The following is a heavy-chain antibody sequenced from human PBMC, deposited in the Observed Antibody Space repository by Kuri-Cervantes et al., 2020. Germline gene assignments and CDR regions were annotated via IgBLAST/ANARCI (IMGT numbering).Heavy chain of an antibody. D-gene: IGHD3-3*01. CDR3: ARGTIFGPWLSPTGDGFDF. CDR1: GGSFSGYF. Sequence: SETLSLTCAVYGGSFSGYFGTWIRQTPEKGLEWIGEVNHSGNTNYNPSLKSRITISLDTSKNQFSLKLTSVTAADTAVYYCARGTIFGPWLSPTGDGFDFWGQGTMVTVSS. CDR2: VNHSGNT. V-gene: IGHV4-34*01. J-gene: IGHJ3*01.